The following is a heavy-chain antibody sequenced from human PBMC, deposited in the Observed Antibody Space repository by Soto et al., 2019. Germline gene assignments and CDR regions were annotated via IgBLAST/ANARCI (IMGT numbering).Heavy chain of an antibody. D-gene: IGHD1-26*01. CDR2: ISAYNGNT. J-gene: IGHJ4*02. Sequence: ASVKVSCKASGYTFTSYGISWVRQAPGQGLEWMGWISAYNGNTNYAQKLQGSVTMTTDTSTSTAYMELRSLRSDDTAVYYCARDPFRELLIPGGLGYWGQGTLVTVSS. CDR3: ARDPFRELLIPGGLGY. V-gene: IGHV1-18*01. CDR1: GYTFTSYG.